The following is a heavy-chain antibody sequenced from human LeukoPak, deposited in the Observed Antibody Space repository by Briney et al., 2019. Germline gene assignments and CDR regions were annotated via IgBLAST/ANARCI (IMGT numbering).Heavy chain of an antibody. J-gene: IGHJ4*02. V-gene: IGHV3-7*03. CDR1: GFTFTNYW. Sequence: GGSLRLSCAASGFTFTNYWMDWVRQAPGKGLEWVANINQGGSEKYYVDSVKGRFTISRDNAKNSLYLQLNNLRADDTALYYCSRSLDYWGQGTLVTVSS. CDR3: SRSLDY. CDR2: INQGGSEK.